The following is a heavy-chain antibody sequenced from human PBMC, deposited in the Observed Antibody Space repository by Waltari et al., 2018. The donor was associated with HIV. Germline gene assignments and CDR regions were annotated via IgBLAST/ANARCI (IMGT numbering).Heavy chain of an antibody. CDR2: ISSSSSVI. V-gene: IGHV3-48*04. J-gene: IGHJ3*02. D-gene: IGHD4-17*01. CDR1: GFTFSTYS. CDR3: ARLKWGDYGAFDI. Sequence: EVQLVESGGGLVQPGGSLRLSCAASGFTFSTYSMNWVRQAPGKGLEWVSYISSSSSVIYYADSVKGRFTISRDNAKNSLYLQMNSLRAEDTAVYYCARLKWGDYGAFDIWGQGTMVTVSS.